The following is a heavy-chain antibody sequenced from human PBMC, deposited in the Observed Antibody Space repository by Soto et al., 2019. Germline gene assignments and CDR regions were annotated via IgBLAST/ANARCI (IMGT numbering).Heavy chain of an antibody. J-gene: IGHJ5*02. Sequence: GSLRLSCAASGFTFSSYAMSWVRQAPGKGLEWVSAISGSGGSTYYADSVKGRFTISRDNSKNTLYLQMNSLRAEDTAVYYCAKDDTMIVVSSWFDPWGQGTLVTVSS. CDR3: AKDDTMIVVSSWFDP. CDR1: GFTFSSYA. D-gene: IGHD3-22*01. CDR2: ISGSGGST. V-gene: IGHV3-23*01.